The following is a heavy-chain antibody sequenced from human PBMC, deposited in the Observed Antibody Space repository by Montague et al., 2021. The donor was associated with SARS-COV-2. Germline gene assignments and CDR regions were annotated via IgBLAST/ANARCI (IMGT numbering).Heavy chain of an antibody. D-gene: IGHD3-9*01. V-gene: IGHV4-39*01. CDR1: GGSIRSSSYY. Sequence: SETLSLTCTVSGGSIRSSSYYWGWIRQPLGKGLEWIGSIYYSGSTYYNPSLKSRVTISVDTSKNQFSLKLSSVTAADTAVYYCARHRITIFLGCMFDYWGQGTLVTVSS. J-gene: IGHJ4*02. CDR2: IYYSGST. CDR3: ARHRITIFLGCMFDY.